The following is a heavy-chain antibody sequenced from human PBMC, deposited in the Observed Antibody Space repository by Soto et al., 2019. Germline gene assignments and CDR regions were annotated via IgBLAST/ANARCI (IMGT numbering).Heavy chain of an antibody. CDR1: GFTFNNYG. Sequence: GSLRLSCVVSGFTFNNYGINWVRQAPGKGLEWVSTVSKSDYTYYSDSAKGRFTISRDNAKNTVSLQMNTLRAEDTAVYYCAREDSIIIPAVSDFWGQGTLVTVS. D-gene: IGHD2-2*01. V-gene: IGHV3-21*04. CDR2: VSKSDYT. CDR3: AREDSIIIPAVSDF. J-gene: IGHJ4*02.